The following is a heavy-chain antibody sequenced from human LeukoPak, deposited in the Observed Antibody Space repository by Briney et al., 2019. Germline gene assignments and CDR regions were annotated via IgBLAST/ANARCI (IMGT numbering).Heavy chain of an antibody. CDR3: AKGGWSGAGFDY. CDR2: ISGSGGST. D-gene: IGHD2-15*01. V-gene: IGHV3-23*01. Sequence: PGGSLRLSCAASGFTFDDYAMHWVRQAPGKGLEWVSAISGSGGSTYYADSVKGRFTISRDNSKNTLYLQMNSLRAEDTAVYYCAKGGWSGAGFDYWGQGTLVTVSS. J-gene: IGHJ4*02. CDR1: GFTFDDYA.